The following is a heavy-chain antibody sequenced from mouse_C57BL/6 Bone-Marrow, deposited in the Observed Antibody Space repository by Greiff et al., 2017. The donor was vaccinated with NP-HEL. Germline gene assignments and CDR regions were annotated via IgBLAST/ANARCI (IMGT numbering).Heavy chain of an antibody. CDR2: IHPNSGST. CDR1: GYTFTSYW. D-gene: IGHD2-5*01. Sequence: QVHVKQPGAELVKPGASVKLSCKASGYTFTSYWMHWVKQRPGQGLEWIGMIHPNSGSTNYNEKFKSKATLTVDKSSSTAYMQLSSLTSEDSAVYYCASHSNYRGYFDYWGQGTTLTVSS. J-gene: IGHJ2*01. V-gene: IGHV1-64*01. CDR3: ASHSNYRGYFDY.